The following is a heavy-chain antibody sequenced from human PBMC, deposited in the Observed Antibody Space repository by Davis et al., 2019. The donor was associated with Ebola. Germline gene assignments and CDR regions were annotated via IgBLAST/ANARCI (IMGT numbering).Heavy chain of an antibody. CDR1: GFSFSSYW. CDR3: ARFSRGSIESC. V-gene: IGHV3-7*01. Sequence: GESLKISCAAPGFSFSSYWMSWVRQAPGKGLERVANINQDGSQMNYVDSVRGRFTISRDNAKNALYLQMNSLRVEDTAVYYCARFSRGSIESCWGQGTLVTVSS. J-gene: IGHJ4*02. D-gene: IGHD6-6*01. CDR2: INQDGSQM.